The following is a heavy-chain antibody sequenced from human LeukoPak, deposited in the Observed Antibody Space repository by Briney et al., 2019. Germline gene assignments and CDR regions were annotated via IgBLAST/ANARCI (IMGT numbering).Heavy chain of an antibody. CDR1: GGSISSYY. D-gene: IGHD3-22*01. CDR3: ARHLRPVDYYDSSGYWIPYYYYYMDV. CDR2: VFFSGST. J-gene: IGHJ6*03. V-gene: IGHV4-59*05. Sequence: SETLSLTCTVSGGSISSYYWSWIRQPPGKGLEWTGSVFFSGSTYYNPSLKSRVAISVDTSKKQFSLKLSSVTAADTAVHYCARHLRPVDYYDSSGYWIPYYYYYMDVWGKGTTVTVSS.